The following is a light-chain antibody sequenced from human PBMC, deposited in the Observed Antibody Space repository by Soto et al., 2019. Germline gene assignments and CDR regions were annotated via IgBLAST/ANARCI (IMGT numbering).Light chain of an antibody. CDR1: SSDVGGHNY. CDR2: DVT. Sequence: QSALTQPRSVSGSPGQSVTISCTGTSSDVGGHNYVSWYQQHPGKAPQLMIYDVTKRPSGVPDRFSGSKSGSTASLTISGLQAEDEADYYFCSYAGSYTYVFGTGTKLTVL. J-gene: IGLJ1*01. CDR3: CSYAGSYTYV. V-gene: IGLV2-11*01.